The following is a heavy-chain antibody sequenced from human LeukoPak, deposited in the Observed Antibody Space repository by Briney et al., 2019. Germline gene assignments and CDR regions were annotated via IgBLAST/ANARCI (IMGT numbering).Heavy chain of an antibody. CDR1: GFTFSSYA. V-gene: IGHV3-30*04. CDR3: AKGWLRAPRDAFDI. J-gene: IGHJ3*02. Sequence: QPGGSLRLSCAASGFTFSSYAMHWVRQAPGKGLEWVAVISYDGSNKYYADSVKGRFTISRDNSKNTLYLQMNSLRAEDTAVYYCAKGWLRAPRDAFDIWGQGTMVTVSS. D-gene: IGHD5-12*01. CDR2: ISYDGSNK.